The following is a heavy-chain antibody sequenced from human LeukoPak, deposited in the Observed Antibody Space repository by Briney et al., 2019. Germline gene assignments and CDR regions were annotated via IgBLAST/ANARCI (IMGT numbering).Heavy chain of an antibody. J-gene: IGHJ4*02. CDR1: GYTFTSYY. CDR3: AGSPVGEQWLVPFDY. CDR2: INPSVGST. V-gene: IGHV1-46*01. Sequence: VASVKVSCKASGYTFTSYYMHWVRQAPGQGLEWMGIINPSVGSTSYAQKFQGRVTMTEDTSTDTAYMELSSLRSEDTAVYYCAGSPVGEQWLVPFDYWGQGTLATVSS. D-gene: IGHD6-19*01.